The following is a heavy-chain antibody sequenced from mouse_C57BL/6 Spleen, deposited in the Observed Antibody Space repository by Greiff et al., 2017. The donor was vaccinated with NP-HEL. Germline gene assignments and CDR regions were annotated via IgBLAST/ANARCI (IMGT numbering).Heavy chain of an antibody. CDR1: GFTFSDYG. CDR3: ARLGDYYGSSYNYAMDY. Sequence: EVQLQQSGGGLVKPGGSLKLSCAASGFTFSDYGMHWVRQAPEKGLEWVAYISSGSSTIYYADTVKGRFTISRDNAKNTLFLQMTSLRSEDTAMYYCARLGDYYGSSYNYAMDYWGQGTSVTVSS. V-gene: IGHV5-17*01. D-gene: IGHD1-1*01. J-gene: IGHJ4*01. CDR2: ISSGSSTI.